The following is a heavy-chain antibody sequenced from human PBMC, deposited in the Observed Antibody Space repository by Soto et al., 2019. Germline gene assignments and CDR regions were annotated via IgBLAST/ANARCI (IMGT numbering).Heavy chain of an antibody. V-gene: IGHV1-8*01. Sequence: QVQLVQSGAEVKKSGASVKVSCKASGYTFTRSDINWVRQATGQGLEWMGWMNPNTGNIGYTPRFQGRATMTRNISKPTAYTELTSLNTDDTAVYYCARGRIVGAAFDYWGQGTLVTVSS. J-gene: IGHJ4*02. CDR1: GYTFTRSD. D-gene: IGHD1-26*01. CDR2: MNPNTGNI. CDR3: ARGRIVGAAFDY.